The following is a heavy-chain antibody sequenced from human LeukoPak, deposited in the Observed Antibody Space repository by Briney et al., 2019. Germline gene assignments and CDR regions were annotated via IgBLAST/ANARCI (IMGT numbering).Heavy chain of an antibody. V-gene: IGHV3-74*01. CDR3: VGDSPSGFFDL. CDR2: INPDGTVT. J-gene: IGHJ2*01. Sequence: GGSLRLSCAASGFTFSSYWMHWVRQAPGKGLVWVSPINPDGTVTTYADSVKGRFTISRDNAKNTLYLQMNSLRVEDTAVYYCVGDSPSGFFDLWGRGTLVTVSS. D-gene: IGHD6-19*01. CDR1: GFTFSSYW.